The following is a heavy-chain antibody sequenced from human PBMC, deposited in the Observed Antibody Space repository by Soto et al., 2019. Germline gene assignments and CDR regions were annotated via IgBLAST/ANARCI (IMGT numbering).Heavy chain of an antibody. Sequence: SETLSLTSAFSGDSISKRGYYWSWFRQNQGKALEWIGYIYYTGNTNYNPSFQSRVTISIATSKNQSSLKMTSMTAADTAVYYCARDMHAGFTLYFDPWGQGTLVTVAS. CDR2: IYYTGNT. CDR3: ARDMHAGFTLYFDP. V-gene: IGHV4-61*08. J-gene: IGHJ5*02. D-gene: IGHD2-8*01. CDR1: GDSISKRGYY.